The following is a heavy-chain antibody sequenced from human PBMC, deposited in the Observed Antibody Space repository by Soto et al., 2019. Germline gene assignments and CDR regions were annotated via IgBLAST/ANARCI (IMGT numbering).Heavy chain of an antibody. CDR1: GFTFTSSA. V-gene: IGHV1-58*01. J-gene: IGHJ4*02. Sequence: SVKVSCKASGFTFTSSAVQWVRQARGQRLEWIGWIVVGSGNTNYAQKFQERVTITRDMSTSTAYMELSSLRSEDTAVYYCADLRGDYYDSSGYYYHYWGQGTLVTV. CDR2: IVVGSGNT. D-gene: IGHD3-22*01. CDR3: ADLRGDYYDSSGYYYHY.